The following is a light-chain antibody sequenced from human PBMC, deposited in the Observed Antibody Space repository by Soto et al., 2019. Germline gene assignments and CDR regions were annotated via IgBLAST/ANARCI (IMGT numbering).Light chain of an antibody. CDR1: QSVSSN. Sequence: EIVMTQSPATLSVSPGERATLSCRASQSVSSNLAWYQQKPGQAPRLLIYGASTRATGTPARFSGSGSGTEFTLTISSLQSEDFAVYSCQHYTNWPRTFGQGTKVEIK. CDR2: GAS. V-gene: IGKV3-15*01. CDR3: QHYTNWPRT. J-gene: IGKJ1*01.